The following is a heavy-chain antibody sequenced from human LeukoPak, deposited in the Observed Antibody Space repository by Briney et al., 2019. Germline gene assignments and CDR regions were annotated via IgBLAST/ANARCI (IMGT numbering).Heavy chain of an antibody. V-gene: IGHV3-21*01. D-gene: IGHD6-19*01. CDR3: ARDGAVAGTGANWFDP. Sequence: PGGSLRLSCAASGFTFSSYSMNWVRQAPGKGLEWVSSISSSSSYIYYADSVKGRFTISRDNAKNSLYLQMNSLRAEDTAVYYCARDGAVAGTGANWFDPWGQGTLVTVSS. J-gene: IGHJ5*02. CDR1: GFTFSSYS. CDR2: ISSSSSYI.